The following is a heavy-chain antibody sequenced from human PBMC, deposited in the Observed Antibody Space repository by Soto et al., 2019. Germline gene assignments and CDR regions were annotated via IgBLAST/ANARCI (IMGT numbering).Heavy chain of an antibody. CDR3: ARLRYDFWAFEI. CDR1: GGSIRSHSHY. J-gene: IGHJ3*02. CDR2: VYHSGTT. D-gene: IGHD3-3*01. V-gene: IGHV4-39*01. Sequence: SETLSLTCTVSGGSIRSHSHYWVWIRQPPGKGLEWIGTVYHSGTTYYNPSLESRVSISIDTSQNQFYLKLNSVTAADTAVYYGARLRYDFWAFEIWGQGTMVTVS.